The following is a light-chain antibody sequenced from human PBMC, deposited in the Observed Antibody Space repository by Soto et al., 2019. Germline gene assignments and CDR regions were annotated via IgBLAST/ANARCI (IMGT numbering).Light chain of an antibody. CDR2: DAS. CDR1: QSVSIY. CDR3: QHRSNWRYT. J-gene: IGKJ2*01. Sequence: EIMFTHSPSTLTLAPEERATLSCRASQSVSIYLYCLIYDASNRATGIPARFSGSGYGTDFTLTISSLEPEDFAVYYCQHRSNWRYTFGQGTNLEIK. V-gene: IGKV3-11*01.